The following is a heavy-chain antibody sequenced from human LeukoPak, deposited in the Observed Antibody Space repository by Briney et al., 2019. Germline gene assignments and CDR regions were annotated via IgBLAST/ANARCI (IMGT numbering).Heavy chain of an antibody. CDR3: AGGDYDFWSGRPRSFDY. CDR2: IYYSGST. Sequence: PSETLSLTCTVSGGSISNYYWSWIRQPPGKGLEWIGYIYYSGSTNYNPSLKSRVTISVDTSKNQFSLKLSSVTAADTAVYYCAGGDYDFWSGRPRSFDYWGQGTLVTVSS. D-gene: IGHD3-3*01. J-gene: IGHJ4*02. CDR1: GGSISNYY. V-gene: IGHV4-59*01.